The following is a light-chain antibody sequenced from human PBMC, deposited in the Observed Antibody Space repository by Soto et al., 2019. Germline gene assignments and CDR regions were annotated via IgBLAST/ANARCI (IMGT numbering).Light chain of an antibody. J-gene: IGKJ1*01. CDR2: DAS. Sequence: DIQMTQSPSTLSASVGDRVTITCRASQSISSWLAWYQQKPGKAPKLLIYDASSLESGVPSRFSGSGSGTEFTLTISSLQPDDFATYYCQQYNSWTFGQGTKVDMK. CDR3: QQYNSWT. CDR1: QSISSW. V-gene: IGKV1-5*01.